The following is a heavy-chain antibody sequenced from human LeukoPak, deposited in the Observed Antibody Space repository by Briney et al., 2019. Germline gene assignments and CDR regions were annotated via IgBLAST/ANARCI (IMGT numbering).Heavy chain of an antibody. CDR1: GYTFTSYY. V-gene: IGHV1-46*01. J-gene: IGHJ6*02. CDR2: INPSGGST. D-gene: IGHD6-19*01. CDR3: ARGGSSGWQENYYYYGMDV. Sequence: ASVKVSCKASGYTFTSYYMHWVRQAPGQGLEWMGIINPSGGSTSYAQKFQGRVTMTRDTSTSTVYMELSGLRSEDTAVYYCARGGSSGWQENYYYYGMDVWGQGTTVTVSS.